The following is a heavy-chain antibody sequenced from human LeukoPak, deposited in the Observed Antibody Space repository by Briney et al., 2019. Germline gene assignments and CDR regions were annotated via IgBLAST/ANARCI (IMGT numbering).Heavy chain of an antibody. Sequence: GGSLRLSCAASGFTFSGYSMNWVRQTPGKGLEWVSSISSSSTYILYAESVKGRFTISRDNAKNSLYPQMNSLRAEDTAVYYCERGETYGDHRGFDYWGQGTLVTVSS. CDR1: GFTFSGYS. CDR3: ERGETYGDHRGFDY. D-gene: IGHD4-17*01. J-gene: IGHJ4*02. CDR2: ISSSSTYI. V-gene: IGHV3-21*01.